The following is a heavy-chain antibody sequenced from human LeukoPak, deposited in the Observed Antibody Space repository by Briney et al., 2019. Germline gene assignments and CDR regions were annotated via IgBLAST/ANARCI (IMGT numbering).Heavy chain of an antibody. V-gene: IGHV1-18*01. CDR2: ISAYNGNT. D-gene: IGHD6-19*01. CDR1: GYSFTSYG. CDR3: ARELSSGWYAADY. J-gene: IGHJ4*02. Sequence: ASVKVSCKASGYSFTSYGFSWVRQAPGPGLEWMGWISAYNGNTNYAQKLQGRVTMTTDTSTSTAYMELRSLRSDDTAVYYCARELSSGWYAADYWGQGTLVTVS.